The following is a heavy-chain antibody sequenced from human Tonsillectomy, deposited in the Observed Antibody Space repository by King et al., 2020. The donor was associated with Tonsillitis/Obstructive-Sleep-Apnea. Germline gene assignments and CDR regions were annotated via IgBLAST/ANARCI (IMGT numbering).Heavy chain of an antibody. D-gene: IGHD6-19*01. J-gene: IGHJ3*02. CDR3: ARPHEGIPVAGPKTDAFDI. CDR2: IYYSGST. Sequence: LQLQESGPGLVKPSETLSLTCTVSGGSISSSNYYWGWIRQPPGKGLECIGSIYYSGSTYYNPSLKSRVTISVDTSKSQFSLKLSSVTAADTAVYYCARPHEGIPVAGPKTDAFDIWGQGTMVTVSS. V-gene: IGHV4-39*01. CDR1: GGSISSSNYY.